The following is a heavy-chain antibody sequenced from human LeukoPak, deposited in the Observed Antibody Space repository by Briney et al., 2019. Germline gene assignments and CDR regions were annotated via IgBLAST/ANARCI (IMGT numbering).Heavy chain of an antibody. CDR2: IIPIFGTA. J-gene: IGHJ4*02. V-gene: IGHV1-69*05. CDR3: ARDGPYGDYVVDY. D-gene: IGHD4-17*01. CDR1: GGTFSSYA. Sequence: SVKVSCKASGGTFSSYAISWVRQAPGQGLEWMGGIIPIFGTANYAQKFQGRVTITTDESTSTAYMELSSLRSEDTAVYYCARDGPYGDYVVDYWGQGTLVTVSS.